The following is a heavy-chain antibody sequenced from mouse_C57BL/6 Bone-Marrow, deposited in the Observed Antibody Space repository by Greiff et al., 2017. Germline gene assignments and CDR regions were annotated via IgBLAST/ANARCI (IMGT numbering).Heavy chain of an antibody. CDR3: ARPGFGTEDYFDY. Sequence: VQLKESGPELVKPGASVKISCKASGYSFTDYNMNWVKQSNGKSLEWIGVINPNYGTTSYNQKFKGKATLPVDQSSSTAYMQLNSLTSEDSAVYYWARPGFGTEDYFDYWGQGTTLTVSS. J-gene: IGHJ2*01. D-gene: IGHD3-1*01. CDR1: GYSFTDYN. V-gene: IGHV1-39*01. CDR2: INPNYGTT.